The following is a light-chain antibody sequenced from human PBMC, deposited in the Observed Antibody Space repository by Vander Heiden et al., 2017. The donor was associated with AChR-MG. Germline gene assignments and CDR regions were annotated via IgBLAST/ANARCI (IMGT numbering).Light chain of an antibody. V-gene: IGLV4-69*01. Sequence: QLLLTPSPSASASLGASVKLTCTLSSEHSSYAIAAHQQQPDKGPRYLMKLNSDGSHSKGAGIPVRFSGSSSGAERYLTLSSLQSEDGADYYCQTWGTGSWVFGGGTKLTVL. CDR2: LNSDGSH. J-gene: IGLJ3*02. CDR3: QTWGTGSWV. CDR1: SEHSSYA.